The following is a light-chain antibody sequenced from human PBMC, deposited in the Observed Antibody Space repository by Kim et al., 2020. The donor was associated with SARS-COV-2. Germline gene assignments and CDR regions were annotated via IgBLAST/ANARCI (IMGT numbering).Light chain of an antibody. CDR3: QQLNSYPLT. V-gene: IGKV1-9*01. CDR1: QGISSY. J-gene: IGKJ4*01. CDR2: TAS. Sequence: ASVGDRVTITCRASQGISSYLDWYQQKPGKAPKLLIYTASTLQSGVPSRFSGSGSGTDFTLTISSLQPEDFGTYFCQQLNSYPLTFGGGTKVDIK.